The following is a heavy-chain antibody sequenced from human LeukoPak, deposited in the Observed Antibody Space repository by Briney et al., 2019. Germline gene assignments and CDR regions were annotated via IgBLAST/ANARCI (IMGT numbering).Heavy chain of an antibody. CDR2: ISGSGGST. Sequence: LPGGSLRLSCAASGFTFSSYAMSWVRQAPGKGLEWVSAISGSGGSTYYADSVKGRFAISRDNSKNTLYLQMNSLRAEDTAVYYCAKDDTAMVILYWGQGTLVTVSS. CDR3: AKDDTAMVILY. CDR1: GFTFSSYA. D-gene: IGHD5-18*01. J-gene: IGHJ4*02. V-gene: IGHV3-23*01.